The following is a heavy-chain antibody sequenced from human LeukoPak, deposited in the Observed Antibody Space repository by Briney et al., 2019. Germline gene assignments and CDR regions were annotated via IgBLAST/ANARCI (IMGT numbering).Heavy chain of an antibody. CDR2: INSDGSRT. D-gene: IGHD6-19*01. J-gene: IGHJ4*02. V-gene: IGHV3-74*01. Sequence: GGSLRLSCAASGFTFSSYWMHWVRQAPGKGLVWVSRINSDGSRTSYADSVKGRFTISRDNAKNTLNLQMNSLRAEDTAVYYCARSSSGWYSDYWGQGTLVTVSA. CDR3: ARSSSGWYSDY. CDR1: GFTFSSYW.